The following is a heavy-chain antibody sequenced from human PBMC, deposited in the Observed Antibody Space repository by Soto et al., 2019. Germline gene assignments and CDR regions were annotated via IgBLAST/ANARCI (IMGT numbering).Heavy chain of an antibody. CDR3: ARVWVVPAAIRDIWFDP. CDR1: GGSISSGGYY. CDR2: IYYSGST. D-gene: IGHD2-2*01. V-gene: IGHV4-31*03. Sequence: QVQLQESGPGLVKPSQTLSLTCTVSGGSISSGGYYWSWIRQHPGKGLEWIGYIYYSGSTYYNPSLKSRVTISVDTSKNQFSLKLSSVTAADTAVYYYARVWVVPAAIRDIWFDPWGQGTLVTVSS. J-gene: IGHJ5*02.